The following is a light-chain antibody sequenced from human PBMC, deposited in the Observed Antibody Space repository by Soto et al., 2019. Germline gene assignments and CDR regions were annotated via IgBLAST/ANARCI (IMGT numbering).Light chain of an antibody. V-gene: IGLV2-14*01. CDR3: SSYTGTSTYV. CDR2: DVS. J-gene: IGLJ1*01. Sequence: QRVLTQPPSGSGFPGQSGTISCTRTSSDVGGYKYVSWYQQHPGKAPKLVIYDVSNRPSGVSDRFSGSKSGNTASLTISGLQAEEEGDFYCSSYTGTSTYVFGTGTKVTVL. CDR1: SSDVGGYKY.